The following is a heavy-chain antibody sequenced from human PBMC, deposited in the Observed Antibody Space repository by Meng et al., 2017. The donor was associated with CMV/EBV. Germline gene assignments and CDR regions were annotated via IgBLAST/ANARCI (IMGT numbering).Heavy chain of an antibody. V-gene: IGHV4-39*07. CDR1: GGSISSSSYY. J-gene: IGHJ4*02. CDR2: IYYSGST. D-gene: IGHD6-13*01. Sequence: HLKEVGPGRGKPSETLSLTCTVSGGSISSSSYYWGWIRQPPGKGLEWIGSIYYSGSTYYNPSLKSRVTISVDTSKNQFSLKLSSVTAADTAVYYCARGGIAAAGLHWGQGTLVTVSS. CDR3: ARGGIAAAGLH.